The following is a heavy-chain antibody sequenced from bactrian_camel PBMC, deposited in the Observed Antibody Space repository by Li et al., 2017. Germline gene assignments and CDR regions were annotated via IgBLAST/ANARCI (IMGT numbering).Heavy chain of an antibody. CDR1: GSTGC. Sequence: DVQLVESGGGSGQAGGSLRLSCAASGSTGCMAWFRQAPGQAREGVAAITPDGARQFYADSVRGRFTISQDSARNTVYLQMNNLQPEDTAIYYCAAGTERRGYTCAVSAGMAYFGYWGQGTQVTVS. CDR3: AAGTERRGYTCAVSAGMAYFGY. V-gene: IGHV3S40*01. J-gene: IGHJ6*01. D-gene: IGHD6*01. CDR2: ITPDGARQ.